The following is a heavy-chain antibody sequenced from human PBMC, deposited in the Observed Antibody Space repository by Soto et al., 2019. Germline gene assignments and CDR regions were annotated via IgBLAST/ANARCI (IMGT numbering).Heavy chain of an antibody. CDR1: GYTFTHYY. V-gene: IGHV1-46*01. J-gene: IGHJ4*02. CDR2: INPNGGST. Sequence: QVQLVQSGAEVKKPGASVKVSCKASGYTFTHYYIHWVRQAPGQRLEWMGIINPNGGSTTYAQKFRAGFTMTRDTSTSTVYMELSSLRSEDSAVYYCATPVNSAMAFDYWGQGTLVTVSS. CDR3: ATPVNSAMAFDY. D-gene: IGHD5-18*01.